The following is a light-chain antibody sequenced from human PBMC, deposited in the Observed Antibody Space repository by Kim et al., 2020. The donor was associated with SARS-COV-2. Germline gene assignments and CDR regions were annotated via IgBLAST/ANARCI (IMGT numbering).Light chain of an antibody. CDR3: NSRDSSGNHWV. CDR2: GKN. J-gene: IGLJ3*02. V-gene: IGLV3-19*01. Sequence: ALGQTVRITCQGDSLRSYYAIWYQQKPGQAPVLVIYGKNTRPSGIPDRFSGSSSGNTASLTITGAQAEDEADYYCNSRDSSGNHWVFGGGTQLTVL. CDR1: SLRSYY.